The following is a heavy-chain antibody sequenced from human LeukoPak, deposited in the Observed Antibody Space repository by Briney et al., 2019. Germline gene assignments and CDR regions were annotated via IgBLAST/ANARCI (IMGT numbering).Heavy chain of an antibody. J-gene: IGHJ4*02. D-gene: IGHD3-3*01. Sequence: GGSLRLSCAASGFAFSDYYMNWIRQAPGKGLEWVSYISSSSSYTNYADSVKGRFTISRDNAKNSLYLQMNSLRAEDTAVYYCARATIFGVETFDYWGQGTLVTVSS. CDR2: ISSSSSYT. CDR1: GFAFSDYY. V-gene: IGHV3-11*06. CDR3: ARATIFGVETFDY.